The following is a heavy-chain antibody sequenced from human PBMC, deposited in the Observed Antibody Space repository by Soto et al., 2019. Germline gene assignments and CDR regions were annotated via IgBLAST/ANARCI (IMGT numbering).Heavy chain of an antibody. CDR2: INPNRGGT. J-gene: IGHJ4*02. CDR1: GYTFTGYY. D-gene: IGHD4-17*01. CDR3: ARDGGDYVSDY. V-gene: IGHV1-2*02. Sequence: QVQLVQSGAEVKKPGASVKVSCKASGYTFTGYYMHWVLQAPGQGLEWMGWINPNRGGTNYAQKFQGRVTMTRDTSISTAYMELSRLRSDDTAVYYCARDGGDYVSDYWGQGTLVTVSS.